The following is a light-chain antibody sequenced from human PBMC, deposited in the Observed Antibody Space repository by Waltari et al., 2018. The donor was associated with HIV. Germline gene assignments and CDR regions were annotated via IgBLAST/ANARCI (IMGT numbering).Light chain of an antibody. J-gene: IGKJ5*01. CDR2: WAS. CDR3: QQYYNALPIT. Sequence: IVITQSPAFQDVSVGVRATINCTSSQGLVYTSNSKNYLAWYQQKPGQPPQLLIYWASTRAFGVPDRFSGSGSGTDFTLIISNVQAADVAIYYCQQYYNALPITFGQGTRLEI. CDR1: QGLVYTSNSKNY. V-gene: IGKV4-1*01.